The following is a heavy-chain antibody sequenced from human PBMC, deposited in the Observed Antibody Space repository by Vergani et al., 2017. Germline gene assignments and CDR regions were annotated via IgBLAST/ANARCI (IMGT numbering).Heavy chain of an antibody. D-gene: IGHD3-16*01. CDR1: GDSIISRSYY. J-gene: IGHJ2*01. CDR3: SSGKYYSDSTSHFRGRYFDV. Sequence: QMQLQESGPGLLKASETLSLTCTVSGDSIISRSYYWGWIRQPPGKGLEWIGSIYNSGNGDSSSSLKSRVTISADTSKNQFSLRLTSVTAAETAVYYGSSGKYYSDSTSHFRGRYFDVWGRGTLVTVPS. V-gene: IGHV4-39*01. CDR2: IYNSGNG.